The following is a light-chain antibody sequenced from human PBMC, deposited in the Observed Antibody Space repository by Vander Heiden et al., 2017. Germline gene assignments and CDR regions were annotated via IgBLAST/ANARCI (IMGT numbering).Light chain of an antibody. CDR2: QDS. CDR1: KLGDKY. V-gene: IGLV3-1*01. Sequence: YQLTQPPTVSVSPGQTASITCSGDKLGDKYACWYQQKPGQSPVLVIYQDSKRPSGIPERFSGYNSGNTATLTISGTQAMDEADYYCQAWDSSTAHYVFGTGTKVTVL. J-gene: IGLJ1*01. CDR3: QAWDSSTAHYV.